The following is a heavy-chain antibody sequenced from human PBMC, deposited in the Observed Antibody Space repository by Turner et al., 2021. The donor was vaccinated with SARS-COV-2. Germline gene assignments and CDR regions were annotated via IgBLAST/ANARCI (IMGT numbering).Heavy chain of an antibody. J-gene: IGHJ5*02. CDR3: ARAYEGYDSRGHYTKWLDP. D-gene: IGHD3-22*01. Sequence: VQLVASGGGVVQPGRSLILSCSAPGFPLPNAAMHWVRQAPGKGLEWGARISYDGSMKFYADSVKGRFTISRDTSKNTLYLQMSSLRAEDTAVYYCARAYEGYDSRGHYTKWLDPWGQGTLVTVSS. CDR2: ISYDGSMK. V-gene: IGHV3-30-3*01. CDR1: GFPLPNAA.